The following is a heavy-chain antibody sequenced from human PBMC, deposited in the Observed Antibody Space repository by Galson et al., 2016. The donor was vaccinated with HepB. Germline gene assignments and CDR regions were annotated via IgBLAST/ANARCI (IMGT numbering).Heavy chain of an antibody. D-gene: IGHD1-26*01. CDR3: ARALYRRPTPRFDAFDI. CDR1: GGSITSGGCY. Sequence: TLSLTCTVSGGSITSGGCYWSWIRQHPGKGLEWIGYIYYSGTTYYNPSLKSRVTISVDTSKNQFSLKLTSVTAADTAVYYSARALYRRPTPRFDAFDIWGQGTMVTVSS. V-gene: IGHV4-31*03. J-gene: IGHJ3*02. CDR2: IYYSGTT.